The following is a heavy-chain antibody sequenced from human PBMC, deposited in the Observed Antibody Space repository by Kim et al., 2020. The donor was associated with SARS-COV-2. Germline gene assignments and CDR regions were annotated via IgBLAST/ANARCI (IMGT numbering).Heavy chain of an antibody. J-gene: IGHJ3*02. CDR1: GFTLSDYY. CDR3: ARDGSFSFDI. CDR2: IRSSGSTI. Sequence: GGSLRLSCAASGFTLSDYYMSWIRQAPGKGLEWVSYIRSSGSTIYYADSVKGRFTVSRDNGKNSLYLQMKSLRAEDTAVYYCARDGSFSFDIWGQGTMVTVSS. D-gene: IGHD2-15*01. V-gene: IGHV3-11*04.